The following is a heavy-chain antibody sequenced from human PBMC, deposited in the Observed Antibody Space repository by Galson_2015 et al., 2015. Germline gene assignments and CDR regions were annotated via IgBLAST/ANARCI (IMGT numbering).Heavy chain of an antibody. V-gene: IGHV3-23*01. CDR2: ISDTGGST. J-gene: IGHJ4*02. D-gene: IGHD4-11*01. Sequence: SLRLSCAASGFTFSSYAMSWVRQAPGKGLEWVSAISDTGGSTYYADSVKGRFTISRDNSKNTLDLQMNSLRAEDTAVYYCAKDFPPYSHLYFDYWGQGTLVTVSS. CDR3: AKDFPPYSHLYFDY. CDR1: GFTFSSYA.